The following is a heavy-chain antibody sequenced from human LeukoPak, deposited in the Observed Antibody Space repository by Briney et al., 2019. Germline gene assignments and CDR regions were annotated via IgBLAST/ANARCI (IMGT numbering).Heavy chain of an antibody. V-gene: IGHV4-30-4*07. CDR3: ARQNFYRYCRSTSCYRPYYYYYMDV. Sequence: SETLSLTCTVSGDSISSGGYSWSWIRQTPGKGLEWIAYIHDSGSTYNNPSLKSRLSISIDTSKNQFSLKLSSVTAADTTVYYCARQNFYRYCRSTSCYRPYYYYYMDVWGKGTTVTISS. D-gene: IGHD2-2*01. CDR2: IHDSGST. J-gene: IGHJ6*03. CDR1: GDSISSGGYS.